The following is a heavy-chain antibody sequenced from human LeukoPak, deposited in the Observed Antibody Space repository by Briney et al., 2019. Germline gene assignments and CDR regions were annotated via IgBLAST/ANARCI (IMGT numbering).Heavy chain of an antibody. D-gene: IGHD2-15*01. V-gene: IGHV1-8*01. CDR3: ARAVCSGGSCYSGGYGMDV. J-gene: IGHJ6*02. Sequence: WASVKVSCKASGYTFTSYDNNWVRQATGQGLEWMGWMNPNSGNTGYAQKFQGRVTMTRNTSISTAYMELSSLRSEDTAVYYCARAVCSGGSCYSGGYGMDVWGQGTTVTVSS. CDR2: MNPNSGNT. CDR1: GYTFTSYD.